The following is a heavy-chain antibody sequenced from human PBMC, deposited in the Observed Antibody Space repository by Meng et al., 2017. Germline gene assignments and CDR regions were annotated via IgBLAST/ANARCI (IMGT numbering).Heavy chain of an antibody. CDR1: GGSISSSNW. V-gene: IGHV4-4*02. D-gene: IGHD2-15*01. Sequence: QVPLQGSGPGLVKPSGTLSLPFAVSGGSISSSNWWSWVRQPPGKGLEWIGEIYHSGSTNYNPSLKSRVTISVDKSKNQFSLKLSSVTAADTAVYYCARWSIYCSGGSCYSFDYWGQGTLVTVSS. CDR3: ARWSIYCSGGSCYSFDY. J-gene: IGHJ4*02. CDR2: IYHSGST.